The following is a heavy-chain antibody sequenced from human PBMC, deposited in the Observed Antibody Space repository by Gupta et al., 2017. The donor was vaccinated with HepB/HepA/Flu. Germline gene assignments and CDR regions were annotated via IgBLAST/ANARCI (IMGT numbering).Heavy chain of an antibody. Sequence: VQLLESGGGVVQPGGSLRLSCAASGFTFSSFAMGWVRQAPGKGLEWVSSLRGSDGSTYYADSVKGRFTISRDISKNTLFLQMNGLRAEDTARYYCAKPSSISSGWFWEYEYWGQGILVTVSS. D-gene: IGHD6-13*01. V-gene: IGHV3-23*01. CDR2: LRGSDGST. J-gene: IGHJ4*02. CDR3: AKPSSISSGWFWEYEY. CDR1: GFTFSSFA.